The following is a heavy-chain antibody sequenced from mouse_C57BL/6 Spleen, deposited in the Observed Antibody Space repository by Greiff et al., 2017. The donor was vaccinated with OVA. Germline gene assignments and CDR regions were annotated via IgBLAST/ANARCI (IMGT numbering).Heavy chain of an antibody. D-gene: IGHD2-2*01. CDR1: GFNIKDDY. J-gene: IGHJ2*01. Sequence: EVKLQESGAELVRPGASVKLSCTASGFNIKDDYMHWVKQRPEQGLEWIGWIDPENGDTEYASKFQGKATITADTSSNTAYLQLSSLTSEDTAVYYCTTGGYPSWGQGTTLTVSS. CDR3: TTGGYPS. CDR2: IDPENGDT. V-gene: IGHV14-4*01.